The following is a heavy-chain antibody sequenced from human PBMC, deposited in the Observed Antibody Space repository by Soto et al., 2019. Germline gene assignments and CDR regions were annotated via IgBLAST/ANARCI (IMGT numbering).Heavy chain of an antibody. V-gene: IGHV4-30-4*01. CDR2: IYYSGST. J-gene: IGHJ3*02. CDR1: VVSISSGDYY. CDR3: ARGEGYSGFYGHAFDI. D-gene: IGHD6-13*01. Sequence: SETLSLTCTFSVVSISSGDYYCSWIRQPPGKGLEWIGYIYYSGSTYYNPSLKSRVTISVDTSKNQFSLKLSSVTAADTAVYYCARGEGYSGFYGHAFDIWGQGKMVPXS.